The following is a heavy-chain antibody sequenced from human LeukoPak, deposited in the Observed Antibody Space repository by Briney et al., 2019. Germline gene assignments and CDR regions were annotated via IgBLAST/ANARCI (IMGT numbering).Heavy chain of an antibody. CDR3: ARDYCGGDCYVDY. CDR2: IWYDGSSK. Sequence: PGGSLRLSCAASGFTFSSYGMHWVRQAPGKGLEWVAVIWYDGSSKYYADSVKGRFTISRDNSKKTLYLQMNSLRAEDTAVYYYARDYCGGDCYVDYWAREPWSPSPQ. CDR1: GFTFSSYG. J-gene: IGHJ4*02. D-gene: IGHD2-21*02. V-gene: IGHV3-33*01.